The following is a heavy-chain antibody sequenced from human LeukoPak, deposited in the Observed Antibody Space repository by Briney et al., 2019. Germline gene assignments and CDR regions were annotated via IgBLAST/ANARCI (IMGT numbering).Heavy chain of an antibody. CDR2: INWNGGST. Sequence: PGGSLRLSCAASGFTFSSYEMNWVRQAPGRGLEWVSGINWNGGSTGYADSVKGRFTISRDNAKNSLYLQMNSLRAEDTAFYYCARSGGYSLARDWFDPWGQGTLVTVSS. J-gene: IGHJ5*02. D-gene: IGHD2-15*01. V-gene: IGHV3-20*04. CDR1: GFTFSSYE. CDR3: ARSGGYSLARDWFDP.